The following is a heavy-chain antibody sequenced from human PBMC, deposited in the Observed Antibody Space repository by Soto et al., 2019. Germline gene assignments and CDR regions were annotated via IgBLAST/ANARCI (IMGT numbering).Heavy chain of an antibody. CDR3: ARSITGTVSYYYGMDV. V-gene: IGHV1-69*12. CDR1: GGTFSSYA. Sequence: QVQLVQSGAEVKKPGSSVKVSCKASGGTFSSYAINWVRQAPGQGLEWMGGIIPIFGTADYAQKFQGGVTITADESTSTAYMELSSLRSEDTAVYYCARSITGTVSYYYGMDVWGQGTTVTVSS. J-gene: IGHJ6*02. CDR2: IIPIFGTA. D-gene: IGHD1-20*01.